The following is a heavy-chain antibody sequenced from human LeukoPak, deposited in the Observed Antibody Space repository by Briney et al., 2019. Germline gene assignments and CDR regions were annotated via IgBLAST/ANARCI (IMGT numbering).Heavy chain of an antibody. CDR2: IYYTGYT. J-gene: IGHJ4*02. D-gene: IGHD3-22*01. CDR1: GGSINNTNHY. Sequence: SETLSLTCTVSGGSINNTNHYWAWIRQPPGKGLEWIGSIYYTGYTYYNPSVKSRVSISVDTSKNQFSLRLTSVTAADTADYFCARVNYFDSSGPLDCWGQGTLVTVSS. V-gene: IGHV4-39*07. CDR3: ARVNYFDSSGPLDC.